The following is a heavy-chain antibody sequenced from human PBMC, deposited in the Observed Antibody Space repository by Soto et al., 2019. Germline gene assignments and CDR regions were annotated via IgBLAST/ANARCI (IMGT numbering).Heavy chain of an antibody. Sequence: GGSLRLSCAASGFTFSSYGMHWVRQAPGKGLEWVAVISYDGSNKYYADSVKGRFTISRDNSKNTLYLQMNSLRDSRHYYGSGIYSPNSYRDVGGKGTTVPVPS. D-gene: IGHD3-10*01. CDR2: ISYDGSNK. CDR3: IYSPNSYRDV. CDR1: GFTFSSYG. J-gene: IGHJ6*03. V-gene: IGHV3-30*03.